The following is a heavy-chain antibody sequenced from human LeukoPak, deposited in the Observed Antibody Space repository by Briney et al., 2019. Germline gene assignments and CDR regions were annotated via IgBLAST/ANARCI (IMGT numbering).Heavy chain of an antibody. Sequence: GGSLRLSCAASGFTLSRHSMNWVRQAPGKGREWVSFISFSGSNIHYVATVKGRFTLTRENAKNTLYLQMNSLRDKDTAVYFCARLYYDILTGYGWFDPWGQGTLVTVSS. D-gene: IGHD3-9*01. CDR1: GFTLSRHS. V-gene: IGHV3-48*02. J-gene: IGHJ5*02. CDR2: ISFSGSNI. CDR3: ARLYYDILTGYGWFDP.